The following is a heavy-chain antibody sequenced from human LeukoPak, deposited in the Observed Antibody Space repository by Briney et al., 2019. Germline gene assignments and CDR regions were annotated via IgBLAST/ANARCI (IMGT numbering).Heavy chain of an antibody. CDR3: ASTSTRLLWFGELEYNWFDP. D-gene: IGHD3-10*01. V-gene: IGHV3-21*01. J-gene: IGHJ5*02. CDR2: ISSSSSYI. CDR1: GFTFSSYS. Sequence: GGSLRLSCAASGFTFSSYSMNWVRQAPGKRLEWVSSISSSSSYIYYADSVKGRFTISRDNAKNSLYLQMNSLRAEDTAVYYCASTSTRLLWFGELEYNWFDPWGQGTLVTVSS.